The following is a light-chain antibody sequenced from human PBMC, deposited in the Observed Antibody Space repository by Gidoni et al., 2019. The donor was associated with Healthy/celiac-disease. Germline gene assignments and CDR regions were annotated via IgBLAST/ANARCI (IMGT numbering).Light chain of an antibody. CDR2: DAS. Sequence: EIELTPSPAPLSVSPGERSTLSCRASQSVSSNLAWYQQKPGQAPRPLIYDASTRATSIPARCSGSGSGTEVTLTISSMQSEDVAVYYCQQYNNWHPWTFGQGTKVEIK. V-gene: IGKV3-15*01. J-gene: IGKJ1*01. CDR1: QSVSSN. CDR3: QQYNNWHPWT.